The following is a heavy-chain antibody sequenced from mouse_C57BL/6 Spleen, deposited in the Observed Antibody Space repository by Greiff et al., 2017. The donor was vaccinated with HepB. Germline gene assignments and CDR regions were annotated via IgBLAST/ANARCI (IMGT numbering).Heavy chain of an antibody. CDR3: ASLDYYGSSYGY. V-gene: IGHV1-19*01. Sequence: EVQLQQSGPVLVKPGASVKMSCKASGYTFTDYYMNWVKQSHGKSLEWIGVINPYNGGTSYNQKFKGKATLTVDKSSSTDCMELISLTSVDSAVYYCASLDYYGSSYGYWGRGTTLTVSS. D-gene: IGHD1-1*01. CDR1: GYTFTDYY. J-gene: IGHJ2*01. CDR2: INPYNGGT.